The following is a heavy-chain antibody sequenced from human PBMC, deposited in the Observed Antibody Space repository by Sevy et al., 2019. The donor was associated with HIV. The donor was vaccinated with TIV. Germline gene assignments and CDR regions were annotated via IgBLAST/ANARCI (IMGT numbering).Heavy chain of an antibody. V-gene: IGHV3-48*03. D-gene: IGHD2-21*01. J-gene: IGHJ6*02. CDR2: ISSSGSTI. CDR3: ARADWSEFYYYYGMDV. CDR1: GFTFSSYE. Sequence: GGSLRLSCAASGFTFSSYEMNWVRQAPGKGLEWVSYISSSGSTIYYADSVKGRFTISRDNAKNSLYLQMNSLRAEDTAVYYCARADWSEFYYYYGMDVWGQWTTVTVSS.